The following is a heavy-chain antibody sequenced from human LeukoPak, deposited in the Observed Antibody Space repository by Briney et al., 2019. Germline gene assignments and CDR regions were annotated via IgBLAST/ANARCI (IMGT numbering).Heavy chain of an antibody. CDR3: ARVGHSGGGDMDV. D-gene: IGHD6-13*01. Sequence: GGSLRLSCAASGFTFSSYWMHWVRQAPAKGLVWVSRINSDGSSTYYADSVKGRFTISRDNAKNTLYVQMNSLSAEDTAVYYCARVGHSGGGDMDVWGQGTTVTVSS. CDR1: GFTFSSYW. J-gene: IGHJ6*02. V-gene: IGHV3-74*01. CDR2: INSDGSST.